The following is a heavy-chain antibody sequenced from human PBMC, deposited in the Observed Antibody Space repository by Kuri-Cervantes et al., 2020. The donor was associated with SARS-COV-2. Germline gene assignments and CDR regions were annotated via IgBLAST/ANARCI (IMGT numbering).Heavy chain of an antibody. CDR3: ARGVPVRGSIPVGAGTFDY. CDR1: GGSISSYY. D-gene: IGHD3-16*01. V-gene: IGHV4-4*07. J-gene: IGHJ4*02. Sequence: GSLRLSCTVSGGSISSYYWSWIRQPAGKGLEWIGRIYTSGSTNYNPSLKSRVTMSVDTSKNQFSPKLSSVTAADTAVYYCARGVPVRGSIPVGAGTFDYWGQGTLVTVSS. CDR2: IYTSGST.